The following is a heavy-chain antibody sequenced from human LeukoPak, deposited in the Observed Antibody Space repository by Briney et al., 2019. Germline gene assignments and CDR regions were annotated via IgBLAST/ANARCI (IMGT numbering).Heavy chain of an antibody. D-gene: IGHD3-3*01. CDR2: ISAYNGNT. CDR1: GYTFTSYG. V-gene: IGHV1-18*01. J-gene: IGHJ4*02. Sequence: VASVKVSCKASGYTFTSYGISWVRQAPGQGLEWMGWISAYNGNTNYAQKLQGRVTMTTDTSTSTVYMELSSLRSEDTAVYYCAREVGDFWGGRGYYFDYWGQGTLVTVSS. CDR3: AREVGDFWGGRGYYFDY.